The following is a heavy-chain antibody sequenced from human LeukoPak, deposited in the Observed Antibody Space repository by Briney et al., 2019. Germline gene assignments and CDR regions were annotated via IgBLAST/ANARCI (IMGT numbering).Heavy chain of an antibody. CDR3: ARGATRRSFGEDYYYYMDV. J-gene: IGHJ6*03. Sequence: SETLSLTCTVSGGSISSSYWNWIRQPAGKGLEWIGRMYTSGSTNYNPSLKSRVTMSVDTSKNQFSLKLNSVTAADTAVYYCARGATRRSFGEDYYYYMDVWGKGTTVTVSS. CDR2: MYTSGST. V-gene: IGHV4-4*07. D-gene: IGHD3-10*01. CDR1: GGSISSSY.